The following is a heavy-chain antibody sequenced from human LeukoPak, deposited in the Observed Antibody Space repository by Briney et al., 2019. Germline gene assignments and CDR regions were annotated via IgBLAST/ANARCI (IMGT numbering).Heavy chain of an antibody. CDR2: IYPGDSDT. CDR1: GYNFLHYW. J-gene: IGHJ4*02. Sequence: GESLKISCVGSGYNFLHYWIAWVRQRPGKGLEWMGIIYPGDSDTRYSPSFQGQVTISADKSISTAYLQWSSLKASDTAMYYCARVGVGDTAMVFDYWGQGTLVTVSS. D-gene: IGHD5-18*01. CDR3: ARVGVGDTAMVFDY. V-gene: IGHV5-51*01.